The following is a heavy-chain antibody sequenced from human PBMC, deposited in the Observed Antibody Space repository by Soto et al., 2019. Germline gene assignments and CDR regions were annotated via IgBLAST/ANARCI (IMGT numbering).Heavy chain of an antibody. CDR2: ISYDGSNK. J-gene: IGHJ6*02. CDR3: ARERQSYYYCGMDV. CDR1: GFTFSSYA. Sequence: SLRLSCAASGFTFSSYAMDWVRQAQGKGLERVGGISYDGSNKYYADSVKGRFTISRDNSKNTLYLQMNSLRAEDTAVYYCARERQSYYYCGMDVWGRGTGINVCS. V-gene: IGHV3-30-3*01.